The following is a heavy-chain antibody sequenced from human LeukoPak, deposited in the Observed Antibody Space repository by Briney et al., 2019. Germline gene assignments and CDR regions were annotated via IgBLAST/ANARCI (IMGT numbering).Heavy chain of an antibody. CDR2: ISAYNGNT. V-gene: IGHV1-18*01. J-gene: IGHJ6*02. CDR3: ARAAGYSSGWYSGYYGMDV. Sequence: ASVKVSCKASGYTFTSYGISWVRQAPGQGLEWMGWISAYNGNTNYAQKLQGRVTMTTDTSTSTAYMELRSLRSDDTAVYYCARAAGYSSGWYSGYYGMDVWGQGTTVTVSS. CDR1: GYTFTSYG. D-gene: IGHD6-19*01.